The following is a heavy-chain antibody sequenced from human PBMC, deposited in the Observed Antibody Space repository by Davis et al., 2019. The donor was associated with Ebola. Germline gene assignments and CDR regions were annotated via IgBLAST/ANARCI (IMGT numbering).Heavy chain of an antibody. CDR3: ARGGSSWYYYYMDV. D-gene: IGHD6-13*01. CDR1: GFTVSSNY. Sequence: GESLKISCAASGFTVSSNYMSWVRQAPGKGLEWVSVIYSGGSTYYADSVKGRFTISRDNSKNTLYLQMNSLRAEDTAVYYCARGGSSWYYYYMDVWGKGTTVTVSS. J-gene: IGHJ6*03. CDR2: IYSGGST. V-gene: IGHV3-53*01.